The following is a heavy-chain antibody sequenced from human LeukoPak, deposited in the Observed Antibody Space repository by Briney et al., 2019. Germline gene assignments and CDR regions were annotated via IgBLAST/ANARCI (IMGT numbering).Heavy chain of an antibody. CDR2: INPSGGST. J-gene: IGHJ6*02. V-gene: IGHV1-46*01. CDR3: ARGYDPPPYYYYYGMDV. CDR1: GYTFTSYY. D-gene: IGHD3-3*01. Sequence: ASVKVSCKASGYTFTSYYMHWVRQAPGQGLEWMGIINPSGGSTSYAQKFQGRVTMTRDTSISTAYMELSRLRSDDTAVYYCARGYDPPPYYYYYGMDVWGQGTTVTVSS.